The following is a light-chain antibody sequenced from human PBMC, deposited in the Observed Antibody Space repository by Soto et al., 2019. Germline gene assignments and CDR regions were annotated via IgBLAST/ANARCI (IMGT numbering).Light chain of an antibody. V-gene: IGLV2-14*01. Sequence: QSVLTPPASVSGSPGQSITIPCTGTSSDVGGYIYVSWYQQHPGKAPKLMIYEVSNRHSGVSNRFSGSKSGNTASLTISGLQAEDEADYYCSSYSRSSFYVFGTGTKVTVL. J-gene: IGLJ1*01. CDR1: SSDVGGYIY. CDR3: SSYSRSSFYV. CDR2: EVS.